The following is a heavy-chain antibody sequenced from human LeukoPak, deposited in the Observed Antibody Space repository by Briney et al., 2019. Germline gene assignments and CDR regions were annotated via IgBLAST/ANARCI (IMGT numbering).Heavy chain of an antibody. J-gene: IGHJ4*02. CDR3: ASSPLVGATTDY. CDR2: INPNSGGT. Sequence: ASVKVSCKASGYTFTGYYMHWVRQAPGQGLEWMGWINPNSGGTNYAQKFQGRITMTRDTSISTAYMELSRLRSDDTAVYYCASSPLVGATTDYWGQGTLVTVSS. D-gene: IGHD1-26*01. V-gene: IGHV1-2*02. CDR1: GYTFTGYY.